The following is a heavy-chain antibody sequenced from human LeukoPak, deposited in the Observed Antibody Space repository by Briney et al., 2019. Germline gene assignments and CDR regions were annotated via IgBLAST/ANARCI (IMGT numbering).Heavy chain of an antibody. J-gene: IGHJ4*02. CDR1: GFTVSSNY. CDR2: FYSGGST. Sequence: AGGSLRLSCAASGFTVSSNYMSWVRQAPGKGLEWVSVFYSGGSTYYADSVKGRFTISRDNAKNSLYLQINSLRAEDTAMYYCARGSEGETVMGNAIPNDYWGQGTLVTVSS. CDR3: ARGSEGETVMGNAIPNDY. V-gene: IGHV3-66*01. D-gene: IGHD3-16*01.